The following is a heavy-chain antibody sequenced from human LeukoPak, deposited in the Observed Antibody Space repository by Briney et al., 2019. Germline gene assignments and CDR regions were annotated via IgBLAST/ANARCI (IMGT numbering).Heavy chain of an antibody. Sequence: PGGSLRLSCAASGFTFSSYAMHWVRQAPGKGLEWVAVISYDGSNKYYADSVKGRFTISRDNSKNTLHLQMNSLRAEDTAVYYCARDRVTMVRGVISWTFDYWGQGTLVTVSS. V-gene: IGHV3-30*04. CDR1: GFTFSSYA. CDR3: ARDRVTMVRGVISWTFDY. D-gene: IGHD3-10*01. CDR2: ISYDGSNK. J-gene: IGHJ4*02.